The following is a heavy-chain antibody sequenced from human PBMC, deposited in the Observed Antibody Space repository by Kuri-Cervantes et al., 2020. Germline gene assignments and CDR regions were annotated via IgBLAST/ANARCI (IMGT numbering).Heavy chain of an antibody. CDR3: ARQTPNWAGQLAPGYFDY. J-gene: IGHJ4*02. CDR1: GGSFSGYY. CDR2: INHSERT. D-gene: IGHD1-1*01. Sequence: GSLRLSCSVYGGSFSGYYWSWIRQPPGKGLEWSGEINHSERTNYNPSLRSRVTISVDTSKNHFYLRMNSVTAADTAVYYCARQTPNWAGQLAPGYFDYWGQGTLVTVSS. V-gene: IGHV4-34*01.